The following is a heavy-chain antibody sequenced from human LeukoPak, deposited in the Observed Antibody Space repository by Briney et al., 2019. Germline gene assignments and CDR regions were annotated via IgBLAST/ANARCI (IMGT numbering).Heavy chain of an antibody. CDR1: GSTFSDFH. D-gene: IGHD3-16*01. Sequence: ASVKVSCKASGSTFSDFHINWVRQASGQGPEWMGWINTKSGDAKYNQAFQCRVTMTRDTSISTAYMELNRLRSDDTAMYYCARGEYSNGYPYRLDSWGQGTLVTVSS. V-gene: IGHV1-2*02. J-gene: IGHJ4*02. CDR3: ARGEYSNGYPYRLDS. CDR2: INTKSGDA.